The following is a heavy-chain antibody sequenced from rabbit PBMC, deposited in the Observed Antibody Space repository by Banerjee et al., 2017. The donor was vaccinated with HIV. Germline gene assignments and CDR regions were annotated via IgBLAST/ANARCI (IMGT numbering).Heavy chain of an antibody. CDR1: GFDLTNYYY. J-gene: IGHJ4*01. D-gene: IGHD4-1*01. CDR2: IYTGTGT. V-gene: IGHV1S45*01. Sequence: QEQLEESGGDLVKPGASLALTCKASGFDLTNYYYMCWVRQAPGKGLEWIGCIYTGTGTWYASWVNGRFTISKTSSTTVTLQMTSLTAADTATYFCARDLAGVIGWNFDLWGPGTLVTVS. CDR3: ARDLAGVIGWNFDL.